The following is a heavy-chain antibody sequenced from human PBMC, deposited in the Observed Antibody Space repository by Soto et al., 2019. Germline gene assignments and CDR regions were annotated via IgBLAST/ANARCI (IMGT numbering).Heavy chain of an antibody. V-gene: IGHV4-31*03. CDR1: GGSISSGGYY. J-gene: IGHJ6*02. CDR2: IYYSGST. Sequence: QVQLQESGPGLVKPSQTLSLTCTVSGGSISSGGYYWSWIRQHPVKGLEWIGYIYYSGSTYYNPSLKSRVTISVDTSKNQFSLKLSSVTAADTAVYYCARDGRRIYGMDVWGQGTTVTVSS. CDR3: ARDGRRIYGMDV.